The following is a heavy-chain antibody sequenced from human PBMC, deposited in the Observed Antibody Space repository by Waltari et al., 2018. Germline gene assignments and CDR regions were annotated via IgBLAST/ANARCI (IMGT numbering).Heavy chain of an antibody. J-gene: IGHJ1*01. D-gene: IGHD6-13*01. CDR1: GGSLSSGSYY. V-gene: IGHV4-61*02. CDR2: IYTSGST. Sequence: QVQLQESGPGLVKPSQTLSLTCIVSGGSLSSGSYYCSLIRQPAGKGLEWIGRIYTSGSTNYNPSLKSRVTISVDTSKNQFSLKLSSVTAADTAVYYCARERIAAAGHFQHWGQGTLVTVSS. CDR3: ARERIAAAGHFQH.